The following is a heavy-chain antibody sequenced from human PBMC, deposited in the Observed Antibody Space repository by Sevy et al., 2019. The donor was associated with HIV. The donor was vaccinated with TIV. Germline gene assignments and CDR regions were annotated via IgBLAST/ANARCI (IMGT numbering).Heavy chain of an antibody. CDR3: ARDTNYGSGSRYYYMDV. V-gene: IGHV3-48*02. Sequence: GGSLRLSCAASGFTFSSYSMNWVRQAPGKGLEWVSYISSSSSTIYYADSVKGRFTISRDNAKNSLYLQMNSLRDEDTAVYYCARDTNYGSGSRYYYMDVWGKGTTVTVSS. CDR2: ISSSSSTI. D-gene: IGHD3-10*01. J-gene: IGHJ6*03. CDR1: GFTFSSYS.